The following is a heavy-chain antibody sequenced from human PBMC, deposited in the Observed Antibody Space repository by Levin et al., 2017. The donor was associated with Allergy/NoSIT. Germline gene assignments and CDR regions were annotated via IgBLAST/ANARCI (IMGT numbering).Heavy chain of an antibody. Sequence: ASVKVSCKAAGYTFTDYYIHWVRQAPGQGLEWMGWVNCNTRNTHYAQKFQGRVTMTRDTSITTAYIELSSLSSDDTALYSCARNDYCDYVHPFDSSRQGPLVTVSS. D-gene: IGHD4-17*01. CDR2: VNCNTRNT. CDR1: GYTFTDYY. J-gene: IGHJ4*02. CDR3: ARNDYCDYVHPFDS. V-gene: IGHV1-2*02.